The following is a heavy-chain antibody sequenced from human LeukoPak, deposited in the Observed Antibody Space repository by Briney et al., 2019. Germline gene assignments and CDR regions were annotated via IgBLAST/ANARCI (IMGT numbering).Heavy chain of an antibody. CDR2: ISSSGSTI. D-gene: IGHD3-9*01. Sequence: GGSLRLSCAASGFTFSSYEMNWVRQAPGKGLEWVSYISSSGSTIYYADSVKGRFTISRDNSKNTLYLQIHSLRAEDTAVYYCAKSIDFTGYSSWDYWGRGTLVTVSS. V-gene: IGHV3-48*03. CDR3: AKSIDFTGYSSWDY. J-gene: IGHJ4*02. CDR1: GFTFSSYE.